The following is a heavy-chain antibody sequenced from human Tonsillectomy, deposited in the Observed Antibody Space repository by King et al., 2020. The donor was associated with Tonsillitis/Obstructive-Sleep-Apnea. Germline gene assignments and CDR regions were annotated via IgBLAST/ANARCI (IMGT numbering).Heavy chain of an antibody. CDR2: IKEGGSEK. CDR1: GFTFRRSW. J-gene: IGHJ4*02. Sequence: VQLVESGGGLVQPGGSLRLSCAASGFTFRRSWMSWVRQVPGKGLEWVANIKEGGSEKYYVDSVKGRFIISRDDAKYTVFLQMNSLRAEDTAVYYCAKTYSGWYGGDWGQGTLVTVSP. CDR3: AKTYSGWYGGD. V-gene: IGHV3-7*01. D-gene: IGHD6-19*01.